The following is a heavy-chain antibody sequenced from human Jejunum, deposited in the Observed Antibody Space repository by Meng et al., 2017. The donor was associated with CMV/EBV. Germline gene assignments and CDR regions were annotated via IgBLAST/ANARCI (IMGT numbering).Heavy chain of an antibody. CDR3: ARSYNWNNGYYFDY. V-gene: IGHV1-69*05. Sequence: SGGNFSSYGISWVRQAPGQGLEWMGGIIPIFDTPDYAQKFQGRFTITTDESTSTDYMELSSLRSEDTAVYFCARSYNWNNGYYFDYWGQGTLVTVSS. J-gene: IGHJ4*02. D-gene: IGHD1/OR15-1a*01. CDR2: IIPIFDTP. CDR1: GGNFSSYG.